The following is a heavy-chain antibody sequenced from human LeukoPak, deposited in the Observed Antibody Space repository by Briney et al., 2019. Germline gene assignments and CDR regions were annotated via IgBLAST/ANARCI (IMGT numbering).Heavy chain of an antibody. V-gene: IGHV3-21*01. Sequence: GGSLRLSCAASGFTLSNAWMNWVRQAPGKGLEWVSSISSSSSNIYYADSVKGRFTISRDNAKNSLYLQMNSLRVEDTAVHYCARCTTGRTSGSLREIKRSREIDYWGQGTLVTVSS. CDR1: GFTLSNAW. D-gene: IGHD1-1*01. CDR3: ARCTTGRTSGSLREIKRSREIDY. J-gene: IGHJ4*02. CDR2: ISSSSSNI.